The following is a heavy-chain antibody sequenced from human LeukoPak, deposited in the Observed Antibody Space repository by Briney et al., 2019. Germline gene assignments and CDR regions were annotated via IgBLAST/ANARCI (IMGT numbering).Heavy chain of an antibody. CDR3: ARVSGSSNPFDY. V-gene: IGHV1-46*01. CDR2: INAGGGTT. Sequence: ASVKVSFKASGYTFTSYYMHWVRQVPGHGLEWMGIINAGGGTTSYAQRFQGRVTMTRDTSTSTVYMELSSLRSEDTAIYYCARVSGSSNPFDYWGQGTLVTVSS. J-gene: IGHJ4*02. D-gene: IGHD1-26*01. CDR1: GYTFTSYY.